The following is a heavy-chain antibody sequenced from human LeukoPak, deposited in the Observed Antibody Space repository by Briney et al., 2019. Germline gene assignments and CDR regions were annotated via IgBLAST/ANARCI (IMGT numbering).Heavy chain of an antibody. J-gene: IGHJ6*03. CDR1: GGAFNSYA. CDR3: ASRPISDYYYYMDV. D-gene: IGHD1-26*01. Sequence: SVKVSCKASGGAFNSYAINWVRQAPGQGLEWMGGTIPVFGTANYAQKVQDRVTITTDESTSTAYMELSSLRSEDTAVYYCASRPISDYYYYMDVWGKGTTVTVCS. CDR2: TIPVFGTA. V-gene: IGHV1-69*05.